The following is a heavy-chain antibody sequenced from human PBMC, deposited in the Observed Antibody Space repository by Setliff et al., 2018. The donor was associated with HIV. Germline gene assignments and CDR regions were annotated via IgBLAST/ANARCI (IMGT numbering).Heavy chain of an antibody. V-gene: IGHV3-7*01. J-gene: IGHJ4*02. Sequence: PGGSLRLSCAAFGFTFSDDYMGWVRQAPGKGPEWVANIKEDGSEIYYVDSVKGRFTISRDNAKNSLYLQMDSLRAEDTAVYYCAQITVMGYWGQGTLVTVSS. CDR2: IKEDGSEI. D-gene: IGHD4-4*01. CDR3: AQITVMGY. CDR1: GFTFSDDY.